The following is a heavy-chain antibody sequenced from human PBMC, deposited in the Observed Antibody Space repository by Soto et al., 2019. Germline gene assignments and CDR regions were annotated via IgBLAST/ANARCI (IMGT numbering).Heavy chain of an antibody. CDR1: GGSTSSYY. V-gene: IGHV4-59*01. Sequence: SETLSLTCTVSGGSTSSYYCSWMRQPPGKGLEWIGYIYYSGSTNYNPSLKSRVTISVDTSKNQFSLKLSSVTAADTAVYYCARMVKGYSSSWYGPLPYYYYGMDVWGQGTTVTVSS. CDR2: IYYSGST. CDR3: ARMVKGYSSSWYGPLPYYYYGMDV. D-gene: IGHD6-13*01. J-gene: IGHJ6*02.